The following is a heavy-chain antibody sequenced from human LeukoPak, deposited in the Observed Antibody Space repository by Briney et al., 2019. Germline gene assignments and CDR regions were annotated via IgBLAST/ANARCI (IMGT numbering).Heavy chain of an antibody. D-gene: IGHD3-22*01. CDR1: GGSFSGYY. V-gene: IGHV4-34*01. CDR2: INHSGST. CDR3: ARVLQVGIVVVKEAFDI. Sequence: SETLSLTCAVYGGSFSGYYWSWIRQPPGKGLEWIGEINHSGSTNYNPSLKSRVTISVDTSKNQFSLKLSSVTAADTAVYYCARVLQVGIVVVKEAFDIWGQGTMVTVSS. J-gene: IGHJ3*02.